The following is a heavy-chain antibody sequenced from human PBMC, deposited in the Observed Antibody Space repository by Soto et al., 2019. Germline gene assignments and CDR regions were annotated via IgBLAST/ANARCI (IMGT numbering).Heavy chain of an antibody. CDR2: ISAYNGNT. J-gene: IGHJ5*02. CDR1: GYTFSSYA. Sequence: QVQLVQSGAEVKKPGASVKVSCKASGYTFSSYAISWLRQAPEKGLEWMEWISAYNGNTNYAQKLQGTVTMTTDTPTSTADMELRSLTSDDTVVYYWARDLGGGLFDPWGQGTLVTVSS. CDR3: ARDLGGGLFDP. D-gene: IGHD3-16*01. V-gene: IGHV1-18*01.